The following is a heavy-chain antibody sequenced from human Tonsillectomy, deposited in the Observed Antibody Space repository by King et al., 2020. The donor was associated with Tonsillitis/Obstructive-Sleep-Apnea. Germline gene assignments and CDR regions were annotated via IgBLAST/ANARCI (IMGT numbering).Heavy chain of an antibody. J-gene: IGHJ1*01. V-gene: IGHV1-18*01. CDR2: SRPYNGDT. CDR1: GYTFTNYD. CDR3: ARDYYDSSGYYHGYFQH. Sequence: QLVQSGAEVKKPGASVKVSCKASGYTFTNYDLTWVRQAPGQGLEWMGWSRPYNGDTNYAQKLQGRVTMTSDTSTRTAYMELRSLRADDTAIYYCARDYYDSSGYYHGYFQHWGQGTLVTVSS. D-gene: IGHD3-22*01.